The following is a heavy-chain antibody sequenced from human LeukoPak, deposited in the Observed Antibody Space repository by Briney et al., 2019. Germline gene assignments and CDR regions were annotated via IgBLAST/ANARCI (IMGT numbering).Heavy chain of an antibody. CDR1: GFTFSSYS. Sequence: GGSLRLSCAASGFTFSSYSMNWVRQAPGKGLELVSSISSSSSYIYYANSVKGRFTIARDNAKNSLYLQMNSLRAEDTAVYYCARGDIVVVPAAIPVDFDYWGQGTLVTVSS. CDR3: ARGDIVVVPAAIPVDFDY. CDR2: ISSSSSYI. D-gene: IGHD2-2*02. V-gene: IGHV3-21*01. J-gene: IGHJ4*02.